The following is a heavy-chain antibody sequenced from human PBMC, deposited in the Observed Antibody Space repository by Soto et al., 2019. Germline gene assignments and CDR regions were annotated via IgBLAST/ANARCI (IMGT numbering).Heavy chain of an antibody. D-gene: IGHD5-12*01. CDR2: IIAFYGKT. CDR1: GYTFTSYG. Sequence: ASVKVSCKASGYTFTSYGISWVRQAPGQGLEWMGWIIAFYGKTNYAQKFHGRVTITADKSTSTVYMELYSLKSEDTAVYYCARDLGSGYDPGDYWGQGTLVTVSS. J-gene: IGHJ4*02. CDR3: ARDLGSGYDPGDY. V-gene: IGHV1-18*01.